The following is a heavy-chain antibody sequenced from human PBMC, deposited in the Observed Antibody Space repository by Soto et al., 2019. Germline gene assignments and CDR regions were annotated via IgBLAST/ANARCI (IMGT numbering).Heavy chain of an antibody. CDR2: IWYDGSNK. Sequence: GGSLRLSCAASGFTFSSYGMHWVRQAPGKGLEWVAVIWYDGSNKYYADSVKGRFTISRDNSKNTLYLQMNSLRAEDTAVYYCARDLAYDYGSGGLDYWGEGTLVTVSS. CDR3: ARDLAYDYGSGGLDY. V-gene: IGHV3-33*01. J-gene: IGHJ4*02. D-gene: IGHD3-10*01. CDR1: GFTFSSYG.